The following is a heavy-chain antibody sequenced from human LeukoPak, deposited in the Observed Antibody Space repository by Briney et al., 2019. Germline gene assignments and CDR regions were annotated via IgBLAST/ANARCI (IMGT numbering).Heavy chain of an antibody. D-gene: IGHD6-13*01. CDR2: IYYSGST. CDR3: ARHPAGGTFIGYYMDV. CDR1: GGSISSYY. V-gene: IGHV4-59*08. Sequence: SETLSLTCTVSGGSISSYYWSWIRQPPGKGLEWIGYIYYSGSTNYNPSLKSRVTISVDTSKNQFSLKLSSVTAADTAVYYCARHPAGGTFIGYYMDVWGKGTTVTVSS. J-gene: IGHJ6*03.